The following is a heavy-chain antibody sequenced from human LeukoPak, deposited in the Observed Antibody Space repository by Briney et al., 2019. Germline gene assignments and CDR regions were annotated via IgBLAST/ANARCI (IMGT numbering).Heavy chain of an antibody. V-gene: IGHV4-59*08. CDR1: GGSISSYY. CDR3: ARQAGGDWFDP. J-gene: IGHJ5*02. D-gene: IGHD3-10*01. Sequence: SETLSLTCTVSGGSISSYYWSWIRQPPGKGLEWIGYIYYSGSTNYNPSLKSRVTISVDTSKNQFSLKLSSVTAADTAVYYCARQAGGDWFDPWGQGTLVTVSS. CDR2: IYYSGST.